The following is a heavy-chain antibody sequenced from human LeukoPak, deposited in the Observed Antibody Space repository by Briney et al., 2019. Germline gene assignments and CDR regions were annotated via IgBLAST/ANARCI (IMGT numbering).Heavy chain of an antibody. D-gene: IGHD6-19*01. CDR3: ARTRKDSSGYYLEYYFDY. CDR1: GGSISSYY. CDR2: IYYSGST. V-gene: IGHV4-59*01. J-gene: IGHJ4*02. Sequence: PSETLSLTCTVSGGSISSYYWSWIRQPPGKGLEWIGYIYYSGSTNYNPSLKSRVTISVDTSKNQFSLKLSSVTAADTAVYYCARTRKDSSGYYLEYYFDYWGQGTLVTVSS.